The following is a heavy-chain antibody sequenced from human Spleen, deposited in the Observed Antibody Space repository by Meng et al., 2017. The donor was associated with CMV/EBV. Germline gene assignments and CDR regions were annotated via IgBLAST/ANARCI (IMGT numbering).Heavy chain of an antibody. CDR2: ISGSDDIT. D-gene: IGHD3-22*01. Sequence: GGSLRLSCVASGFTFSSYAMSWVRQAPGKGLEWVSDISGSDDITYYADSVKGRFAISRDNFNNTVYLQMSSLRVEDTARYYCAKSYDGSGYFEGGFDSWGQGTPVTVSS. CDR1: GFTFSSYA. J-gene: IGHJ4*02. CDR3: AKSYDGSGYFEGGFDS. V-gene: IGHV3-23*01.